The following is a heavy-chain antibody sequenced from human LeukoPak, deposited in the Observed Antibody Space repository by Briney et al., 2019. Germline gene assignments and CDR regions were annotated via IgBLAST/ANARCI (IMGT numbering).Heavy chain of an antibody. CDR1: GFTFSNVW. V-gene: IGHV3-23*01. CDR2: ISGSGGST. D-gene: IGHD4-11*01. Sequence: GESLRLSCAASGFTFSNVWMSWVRQAPGKGLEWVSAISGSGGSTYYADSVKGRFTISRDNSKNTLYLQMNSLRAEDTAVYYCAKDTGGDYWGQGTLVTVSS. J-gene: IGHJ4*02. CDR3: AKDTGGDY.